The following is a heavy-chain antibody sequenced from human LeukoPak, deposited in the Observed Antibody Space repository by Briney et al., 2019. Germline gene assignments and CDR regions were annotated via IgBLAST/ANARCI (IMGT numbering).Heavy chain of an antibody. J-gene: IGHJ3*02. CDR1: GYTFTDYY. CDR3: ARAPGGFDI. Sequence: ASVKVSCKASGYTFTDYYMHWVRRAPGQGLEWMAWINPNNGGTDYAQKFQGRVTMTRDTSISTAYMELSRLTSDDTAVYYCARAPGGFDIWGQGTMVTVSS. D-gene: IGHD2-15*01. CDR2: INPNNGGT. V-gene: IGHV1-2*02.